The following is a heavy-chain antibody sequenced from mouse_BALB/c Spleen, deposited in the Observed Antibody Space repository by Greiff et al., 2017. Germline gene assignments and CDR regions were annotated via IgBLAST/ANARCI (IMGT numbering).Heavy chain of an antibody. CDR3: ARSGLWDSMDY. Sequence: ESGPGLVKPSQSLSLTCTVTGYSITSDYAWNWIRQFPGNKLEWMGYISYSGSTSYNPSLKSRISITRDTSKNQFFLQLNSVTTEDTATYYCARSGLWDSMDYWGQGTSVTVSS. V-gene: IGHV3-2*02. CDR2: ISYSGST. J-gene: IGHJ4*01. D-gene: IGHD4-1*01. CDR1: GYSITSDYA.